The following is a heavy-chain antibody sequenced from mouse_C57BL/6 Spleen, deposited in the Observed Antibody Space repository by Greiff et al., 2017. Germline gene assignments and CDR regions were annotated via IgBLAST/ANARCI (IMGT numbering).Heavy chain of an antibody. V-gene: IGHV1-53*01. CDR1: GYTFTSYW. CDR3: ARRGVIYYGNYDYAMDY. J-gene: IGHJ4*01. CDR2: INPSNGGT. Sequence: VQLQQSGTELVKPGASVKLSCKASGYTFTSYWMHWVKQRPGQGLEWIGNINPSNGGTNYNEKFKSKATLTVDKSSSTAYMQLSSLTSEDSAVYYCARRGVIYYGNYDYAMDYWGQGTSVTVSS. D-gene: IGHD2-1*01.